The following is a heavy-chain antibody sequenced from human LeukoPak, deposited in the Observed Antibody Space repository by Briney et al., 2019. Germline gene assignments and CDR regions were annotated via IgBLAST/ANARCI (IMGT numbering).Heavy chain of an antibody. V-gene: IGHV3-7*01. CDR3: ARLSDEAFYDFWSGYRDY. J-gene: IGHJ4*02. CDR1: GFTFSSYW. CDR2: IKQDGSEK. D-gene: IGHD3-3*01. Sequence: GGSLRLSCAASGFTFSSYWMSWVRQAPGKGLEWVANIKQDGSEKYYVDSVKGRFTISRDNAKNSLYLQMNSLRAEDTAVYYCARLSDEAFYDFWSGYRDYWGQGTLVTASS.